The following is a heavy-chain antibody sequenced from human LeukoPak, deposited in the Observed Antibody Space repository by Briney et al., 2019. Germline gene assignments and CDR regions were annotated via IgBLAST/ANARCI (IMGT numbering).Heavy chain of an antibody. CDR1: GYTFTGYY. CDR2: INPNSGGT. V-gene: IGHV1-2*02. Sequence: GASVKVSCKASGYTFTGYYMHWVRQAPGQGLEWMGWINPNSGGTNYAQKFQGRVTMTRDTSISTAYMELSRLRSDGTAVYYCAKATPDHRWGFDYWGQGTLVTVSS. CDR3: AKATPDHRWGFDY. D-gene: IGHD4-23*01. J-gene: IGHJ4*02.